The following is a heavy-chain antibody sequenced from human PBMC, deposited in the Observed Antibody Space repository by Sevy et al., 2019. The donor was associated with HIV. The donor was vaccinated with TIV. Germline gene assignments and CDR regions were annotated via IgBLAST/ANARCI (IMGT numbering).Heavy chain of an antibody. V-gene: IGHV3-7*01. CDR1: GFSLNSYW. CDR2: INQDGSVN. J-gene: IGHJ4*02. D-gene: IGHD6-13*01. Sequence: PGGSLRLSCVASGFSLNSYWMLWVRQAPGKGLEWVANINQDGSVNYYADSVKGRFTISRDNARNLVSLQMNILRVEDTAVYYCVRAIATADSFWGQGTLDTVSS. CDR3: VRAIATADSF.